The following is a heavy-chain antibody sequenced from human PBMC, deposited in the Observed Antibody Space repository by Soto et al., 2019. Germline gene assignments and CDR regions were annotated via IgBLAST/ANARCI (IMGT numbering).Heavy chain of an antibody. V-gene: IGHV4-4*07. CDR1: SGSFSTYY. CDR3: AGGAAADYCDY. D-gene: IGHD6-13*01. CDR2: IYSTGST. Sequence: SETLSLTCTVSSGSFSTYYWSWIRQPAGKGLEWIGRIYSTGSTHYNPSLKSRITVSVDTSKNQFSLKLSSVTAADTAVYYCAGGAAADYCDYWGQGTLVTVSS. J-gene: IGHJ4*02.